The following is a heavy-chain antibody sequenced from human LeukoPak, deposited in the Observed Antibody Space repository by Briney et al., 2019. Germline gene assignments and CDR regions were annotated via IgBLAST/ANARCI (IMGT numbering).Heavy chain of an antibody. D-gene: IGHD6-13*01. V-gene: IGHV4-34*01. CDR1: GGSFSGYY. CDR2: INHSGST. Sequence: PSETLSLTCAVYGGSFSGYYWSWIRQPPGKGLEWIGEINHSGSTNYNPSLKSRVTISVDTSKNQFSLKLSSVTAADTAVYYCARLKYARAGSSWGQGTLVTVSS. J-gene: IGHJ4*02. CDR3: ARLKYARAGSS.